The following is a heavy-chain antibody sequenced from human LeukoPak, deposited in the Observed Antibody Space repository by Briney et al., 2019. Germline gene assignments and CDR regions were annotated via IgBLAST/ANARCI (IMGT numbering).Heavy chain of an antibody. CDR2: IYYSGST. Sequence: SETLSLTCTVSGYSISSGYYWSWIRQPPGKGLEWIGYIYYSGSTNYNPSLKSRVTISVDTSKNQFSLKLSSVTAADTAVYYCAGVYDSSGYYFDYWGQGTLVTVSS. J-gene: IGHJ4*02. CDR3: AGVYDSSGYYFDY. V-gene: IGHV4-61*01. D-gene: IGHD3-22*01. CDR1: GYSISSGYY.